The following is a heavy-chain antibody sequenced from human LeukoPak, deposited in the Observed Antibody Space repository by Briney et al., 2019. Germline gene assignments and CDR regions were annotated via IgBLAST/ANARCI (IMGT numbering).Heavy chain of an antibody. CDR2: ISGSGGST. V-gene: IGHV3-23*01. D-gene: IGHD6-19*01. Sequence: GGSLRLSCAASGFTFSSYAMSSVHQAPGKGLEWVSAISGSGGSTYYADSVKGRFTISRDNSKNTLYLQMNSLRAEDTAVYYCAKDLRQWLVVENWFDPWGQGTLVTVSS. CDR1: GFTFSSYA. J-gene: IGHJ5*02. CDR3: AKDLRQWLVVENWFDP.